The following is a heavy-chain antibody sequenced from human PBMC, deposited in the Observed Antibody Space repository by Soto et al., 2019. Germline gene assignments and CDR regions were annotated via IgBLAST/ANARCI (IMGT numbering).Heavy chain of an antibody. D-gene: IGHD3-22*01. CDR3: ARYYYDRSGEARGSDY. Sequence: GGSLTLSCPASECHFSSHSRNWVRQETGKGLEWVSSISSSSSYIYYADSVKGRFTISRDNAKNSLYLQMNSLRAEDTAVYYVARYYYDRSGEARGSDYWGQGTLVTVSS. CDR1: ECHFSSHS. J-gene: IGHJ4*02. CDR2: ISSSSSYI. V-gene: IGHV3-21*01.